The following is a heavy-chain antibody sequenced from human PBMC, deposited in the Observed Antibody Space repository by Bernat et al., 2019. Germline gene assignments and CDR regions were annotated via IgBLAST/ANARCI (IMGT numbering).Heavy chain of an antibody. J-gene: IGHJ4*02. CDR3: SRPGGSYVFRGFDS. D-gene: IGHD1-26*01. CDR1: GFTFSNYA. CDR2: IGGSDGNT. V-gene: IGHV3-23*01. Sequence: EVQLLESGGGLVQPGGSLRLSCAASGFTFSNYAMSWVRQAPGKGLEWVSAIGGSDGNTDYADSVKGRFTISRDNSKNILYLQMSSLRAEDTAVYACSRPGGSYVFRGFDSWGQGTLVTVSS.